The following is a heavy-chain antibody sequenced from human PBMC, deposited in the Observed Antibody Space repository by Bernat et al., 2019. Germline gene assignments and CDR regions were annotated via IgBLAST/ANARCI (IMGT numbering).Heavy chain of an antibody. J-gene: IGHJ4*02. CDR1: GGSISSSSYY. V-gene: IGHV4-39*01. Sequence: QLQLQESGPGLVKPSETLSLTCTVSGGSISSSSYYLGWIRQPPGKGLEWIGCIYYSGSTYYNPSLKSRVTISVDTSKNQFSLKLSSVTAAVTAVYYCARRQRYYYGSGDAYYFDYWGQGTLVTVSS. D-gene: IGHD3-10*01. CDR2: IYYSGST. CDR3: ARRQRYYYGSGDAYYFDY.